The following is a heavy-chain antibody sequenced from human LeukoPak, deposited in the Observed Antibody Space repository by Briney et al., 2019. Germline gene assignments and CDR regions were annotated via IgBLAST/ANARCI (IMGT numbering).Heavy chain of an antibody. CDR2: IRYDGSNK. V-gene: IGHV3-30*02. J-gene: IGHJ3*02. CDR3: ARFQMYYDILTGHPRDAFDI. Sequence: GGSLRLSCAASGFTFSSYGMHWVRQAPGKGLEWVAFIRYDGSNKYYADSVKGRFTISRDNAKNSLYLQMNSLRAEDTAVHYCARFQMYYDILTGHPRDAFDIWGQGTMVTVSS. D-gene: IGHD3-9*01. CDR1: GFTFSSYG.